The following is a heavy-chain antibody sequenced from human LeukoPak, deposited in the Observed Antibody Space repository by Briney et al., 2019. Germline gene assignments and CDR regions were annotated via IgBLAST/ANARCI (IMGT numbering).Heavy chain of an antibody. CDR3: ARDPVEWELLLDY. J-gene: IGHJ4*02. CDR1: GFTVSSIH. D-gene: IGHD1-26*01. CDR2: MNIDGSEK. Sequence: PGGSLRLSCAASGFTVSSIHMVWVRQAPGKRLEWVANMNIDGSEKYYADSVKGRFSISRDNARNSVYLQMASLRVEDTAVYYCARDPVEWELLLDYWGQGTLVTVSS. V-gene: IGHV3-7*01.